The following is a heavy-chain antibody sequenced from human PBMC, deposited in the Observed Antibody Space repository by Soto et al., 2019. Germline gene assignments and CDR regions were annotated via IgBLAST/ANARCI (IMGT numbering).Heavy chain of an antibody. D-gene: IGHD6-13*01. CDR1: GGPFSGYY. CDR3: ARGRQGSRPWLGAFDI. CDR2: INYSGKT. V-gene: IGHV4-34*01. Sequence: QVQLQEWGAGLLKPSETLALTCAVHGGPFSGYYWTWIRQPPGKGLEWVGEINYSGKTNYSPSLKSRLIIVIDTSKTQFSLILNSVTAADTAMYYCARGRQGSRPWLGAFDIWGQGTMVTVSS. J-gene: IGHJ3*02.